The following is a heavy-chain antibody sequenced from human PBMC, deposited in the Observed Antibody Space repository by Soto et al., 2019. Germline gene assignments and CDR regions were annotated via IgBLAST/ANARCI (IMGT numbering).Heavy chain of an antibody. D-gene: IGHD2-2*01. CDR3: ARVPDY. CDR1: GCSISGSSYY. J-gene: IGHJ4*02. V-gene: IGHV4-39*07. CDR2: IYYSGST. Sequence: SETLSLTCTVSGCSISGSSYYWGWIRQPPGKGLEWIGNIYYSGSTYYNPSLKSRVTISVDTSKNQFSLKLSSVTAADTAVYYCARVPDYWGQGILVTVSS.